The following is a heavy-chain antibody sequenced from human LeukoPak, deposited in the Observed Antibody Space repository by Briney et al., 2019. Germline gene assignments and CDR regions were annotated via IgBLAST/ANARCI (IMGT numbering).Heavy chain of an antibody. CDR2: IKPDGSEK. J-gene: IGHJ4*02. CDR1: AFTFSNYW. Sequence: GGSLRLSCAASAFTFSNYWMSWVRQAPGKGPEWVASIKPDGSEKYYVDSVKGRFTISRDHAKNSLYLQMNSLRAEDTAVYYCAKGRVTYDYWGQGTLVTVSS. V-gene: IGHV3-7*01. D-gene: IGHD4-11*01. CDR3: AKGRVTYDY.